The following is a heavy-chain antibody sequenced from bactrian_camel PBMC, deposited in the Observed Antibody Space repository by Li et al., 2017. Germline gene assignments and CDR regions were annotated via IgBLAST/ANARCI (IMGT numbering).Heavy chain of an antibody. CDR2: IDSDGIT. Sequence: HVQLVESGGESVQAGGSLRLSCVASGATQDIGCMGWFRQVPGLEREGIGSIDSDGITTYADSLEARFTISRDNAKSTLYLQMNNLKPEDTAMYYCAADRALDDDCYVGSLYTDFAYWGQGTQVTVS. CDR3: AADRALDDDCYVGSLYTDFAY. CDR1: GATQDIGC. D-gene: IGHD3*01. V-gene: IGHV3S53*01. J-gene: IGHJ6*01.